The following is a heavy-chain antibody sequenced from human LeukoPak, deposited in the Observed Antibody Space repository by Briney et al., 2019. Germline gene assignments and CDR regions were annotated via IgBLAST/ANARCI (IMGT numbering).Heavy chain of an antibody. D-gene: IGHD3-16*02. CDR3: WLSLLLDY. J-gene: IGHJ4*02. V-gene: IGHV3-23*01. CDR1: GFTFSSYA. Sequence: GGSLRLSCAASGFTFSSYAMSWVRQAPGKGLEWVSTISGRGGSTYYADSVKGRFTISRDNSRNTLYLQMHSLRAEDTAVYYCWLSLLLDYWGQGTLVTVSS. CDR2: ISGRGGST.